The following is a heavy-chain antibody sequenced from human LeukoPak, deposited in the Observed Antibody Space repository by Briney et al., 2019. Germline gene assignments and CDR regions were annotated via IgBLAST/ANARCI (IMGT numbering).Heavy chain of an antibody. D-gene: IGHD3-10*01. CDR1: GYTFTGYY. CDR3: ARVRITMARGVIISNGFDI. J-gene: IGHJ3*02. V-gene: IGHV1-2*02. CDR2: INPNSGGT. Sequence: ASVKVSCKASGYTFTGYYMHWVRQAPGQGLEWMGWINPNSGGTNYAQKFQGRVTMTRDTSISTAYMELSRLRSDDTAVYYCARVRITMARGVIISNGFDIWGQGTMVTVSS.